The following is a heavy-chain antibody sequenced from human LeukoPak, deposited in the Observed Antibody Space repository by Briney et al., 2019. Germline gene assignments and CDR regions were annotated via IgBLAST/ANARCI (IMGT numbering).Heavy chain of an antibody. J-gene: IGHJ4*02. Sequence: GGSLRLSCTASGFTFSTYSMTWARQATGKGPEWVSAISGSGGDTYYADSVKGRFTIYRDNSKNTLYLQMNGLRAEDTAIYYCAKDLGGEGGSGFPGQWGQGTLVTVSS. CDR1: GFTFSTYS. V-gene: IGHV3-23*01. CDR3: AKDLGGEGGSGFPGQ. CDR2: ISGSGGDT. D-gene: IGHD3-10*01.